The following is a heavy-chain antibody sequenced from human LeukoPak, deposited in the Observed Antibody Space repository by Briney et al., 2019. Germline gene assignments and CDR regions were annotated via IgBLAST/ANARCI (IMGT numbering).Heavy chain of an antibody. D-gene: IGHD1-14*01. J-gene: IGHJ5*02. V-gene: IGHV3-30*04. CDR3: ARGPGHWFDP. CDR2: ISYDGSKK. CDR1: GFTFSSYA. Sequence: GRSLRLSCAASGFTFSSYAMHWVRQAPGKGLEWVAVISYDGSKKYYADSVKGRFTISRDNSKNTLYLQMNSLGSEDTAVYYCARGPGHWFDPWGQGTLVTVSS.